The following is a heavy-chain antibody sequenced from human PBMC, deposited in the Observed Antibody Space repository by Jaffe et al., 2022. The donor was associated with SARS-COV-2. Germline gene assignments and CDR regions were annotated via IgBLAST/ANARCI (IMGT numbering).Heavy chain of an antibody. Sequence: QVQLQESGPGLVKPSETLSLTCTVSGGSISSYYWSWIRQPPGKGLEWIGYIYYSGSTNYNPSLKSRVTISVDTSKNQFSLKLSSVTAADTAVYYCARDTGGRYCSGGSCYISWGQGTLVTVSS. D-gene: IGHD2-15*01. CDR3: ARDTGGRYCSGGSCYIS. J-gene: IGHJ5*02. CDR1: GGSISSYY. CDR2: IYYSGST. V-gene: IGHV4-59*01.